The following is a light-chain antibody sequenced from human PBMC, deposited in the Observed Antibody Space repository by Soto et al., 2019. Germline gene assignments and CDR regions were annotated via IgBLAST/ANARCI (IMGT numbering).Light chain of an antibody. CDR2: GAS. V-gene: IGKV3-20*01. CDR3: QQYSNLWT. CDR1: QSVSNNY. J-gene: IGKJ1*01. Sequence: EIVLTQSPGTLSLSPGERATLSCRTSQSVSNNYLAWYQQKPGQAPRLLIYGASSRATGIPDRFSGSGSGTDFTLIISRLEPEDFAVYYCQQYSNLWTFGQGTKVDIK.